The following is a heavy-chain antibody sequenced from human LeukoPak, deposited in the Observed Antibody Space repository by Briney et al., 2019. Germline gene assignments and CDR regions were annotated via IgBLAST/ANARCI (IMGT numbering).Heavy chain of an antibody. CDR1: GYTFTSYY. D-gene: IGHD3-22*01. CDR2: INPSGGST. J-gene: IGHJ6*02. CDR3: ARASQGGSGYYYPWYYGMDV. Sequence: ASVKVSCKASGYTFTSYYMLWVRQAPGQGLEWMGIINPSGGSTSYAQKFQGRVTMTRDTSTSTVYMELSSLRSEDTAVYYCARASQGGSGYYYPWYYGMDVWGQGTTVTVSS. V-gene: IGHV1-46*01.